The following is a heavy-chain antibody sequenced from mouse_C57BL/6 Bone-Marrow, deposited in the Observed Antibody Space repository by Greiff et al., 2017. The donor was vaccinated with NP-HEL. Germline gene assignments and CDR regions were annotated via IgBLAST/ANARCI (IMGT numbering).Heavy chain of an antibody. CDR2: IRLKSDNYAT. J-gene: IGHJ3*01. V-gene: IGHV6-3*01. D-gene: IGHD1-1*01. CDR3: TVYYYGSSYVSFAY. CDR1: GFTFSNYW. Sequence: EVMLVESGGGLVQPGGSMKLSCVASGFTFSNYWMNWVRQSPEKGLEWVAQIRLKSDNYATHYAESVKGRFTISRDDSKSSVYLQMNNLRAEDTGIYYCTVYYYGSSYVSFAYWGQGTLVTVSA.